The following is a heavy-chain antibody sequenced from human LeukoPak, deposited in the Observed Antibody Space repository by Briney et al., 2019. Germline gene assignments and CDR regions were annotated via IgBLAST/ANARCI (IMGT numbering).Heavy chain of an antibody. CDR3: AKRSCSGGSCNFDY. CDR1: RFTFRSYA. CDR2: ISDSGAAT. D-gene: IGHD2-15*01. V-gene: IGHV3-23*01. J-gene: IGHJ4*02. Sequence: GGSLRLSCAASRFTFRSYAMSWVRQAPGKGLEWVSAISDSGAATNYADSVKGRLTISRDNSKNTLYLQMNSLRAEDTALYYCAKRSCSGGSCNFDYWGQGTLVTVSS.